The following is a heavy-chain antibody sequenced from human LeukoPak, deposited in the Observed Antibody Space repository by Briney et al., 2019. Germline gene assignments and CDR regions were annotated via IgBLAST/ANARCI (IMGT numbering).Heavy chain of an antibody. Sequence: GGSLRLSCAASGFTFSNAWMSWVRQAPGKGLEWVSALSGGGDTTYYADSVKGRFTISRGNSKNILYLEMNSLRAEDAAVYYCAKDHNYASGSSYLVGPHYYYMDVWGKGTTVTIFS. J-gene: IGHJ6*03. CDR2: LSGGGDTT. V-gene: IGHV3-23*01. D-gene: IGHD3-10*01. CDR3: AKDHNYASGSSYLVGPHYYYMDV. CDR1: GFTFSNAW.